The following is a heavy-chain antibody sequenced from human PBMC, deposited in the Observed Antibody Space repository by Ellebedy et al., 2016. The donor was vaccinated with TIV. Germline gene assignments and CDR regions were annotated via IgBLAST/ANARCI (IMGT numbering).Heavy chain of an antibody. CDR1: GFTFSSYG. V-gene: IGHV3-33*01. Sequence: GGSLRLSCAASGFTFSSYGMHWVRQAPGKGLEWVAVIWYDGSNKYYADSVKGRFTISRDNSKNTLYLQMNSLRAEDTAVYYCARDSSSSVHYYYGMDVWGQGTTVTVSS. D-gene: IGHD6-6*01. CDR3: ARDSSSSVHYYYGMDV. CDR2: IWYDGSNK. J-gene: IGHJ6*02.